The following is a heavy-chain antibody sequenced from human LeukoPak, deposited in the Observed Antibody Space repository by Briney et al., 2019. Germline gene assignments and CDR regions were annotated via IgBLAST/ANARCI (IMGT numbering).Heavy chain of an antibody. V-gene: IGHV4-34*01. CDR3: ASSITIFALGYMDV. D-gene: IGHD3-3*01. CDR2: INHSGST. CDR1: GGSFSGYY. Sequence: SETLSLTCAVYGGSFSGYYWSWIRQPPGKGLEWIGEINHSGSTNYNPSLKSRVTISVDTSKNQFSLKLSSVTAADTAVYYCASSITIFALGYMDVWGKGTTVTVSS. J-gene: IGHJ6*03.